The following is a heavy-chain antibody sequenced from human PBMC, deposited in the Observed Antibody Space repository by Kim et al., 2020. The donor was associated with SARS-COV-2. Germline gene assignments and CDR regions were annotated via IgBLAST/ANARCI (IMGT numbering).Heavy chain of an antibody. CDR1: GFTFSSYA. CDR2: ISYDGSNK. V-gene: IGHV3-30*04. J-gene: IGHJ4*02. CDR3: ARGVTMVRGSFAFDY. Sequence: GGSLRLSCAASGFTFSSYAMHWVRQAPGKGLEWVAVISYDGSNKYYADSVKGRFTISRDNSKNTLYLQMNSLRAEDTAVYYCARGVTMVRGSFAFDYWGQGTLVTVSS. D-gene: IGHD3-10*01.